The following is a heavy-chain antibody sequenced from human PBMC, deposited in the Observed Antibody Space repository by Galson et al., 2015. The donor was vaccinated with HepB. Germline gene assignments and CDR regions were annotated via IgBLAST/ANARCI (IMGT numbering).Heavy chain of an antibody. J-gene: IGHJ3*02. D-gene: IGHD4-17*01. CDR3: ARDDPPRCAVDI. CDR2: IKEDGSEI. Sequence: SLRLSCAASGFTFSDYWMSWVRQAPGKGLEWVAIIKEDGSEIYYADSVKGRFTISRDNAKNSLYLQMNTLRAEDTAVYYCARDDPPRCAVDIWGQGTMVTVSS. CDR1: GFTFSDYW. V-gene: IGHV3-7*01.